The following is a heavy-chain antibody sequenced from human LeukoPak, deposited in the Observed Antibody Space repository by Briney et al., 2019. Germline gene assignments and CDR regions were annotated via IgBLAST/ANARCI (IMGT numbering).Heavy chain of an antibody. V-gene: IGHV1-69*04. CDR3: AKTITVATAPFDY. CDR2: IIPILGIA. CDR1: GGTFSSYA. J-gene: IGHJ4*02. D-gene: IGHD4-23*01. Sequence: ASVKVSCKASGGTFSSYAISWVRQAPGQGLEWMGKIIPILGIANYAQKFQGRVTITADKSTSTAYMELSSLRSEDTAVYYCAKTITVATAPFDYWGQGTLVTVSS.